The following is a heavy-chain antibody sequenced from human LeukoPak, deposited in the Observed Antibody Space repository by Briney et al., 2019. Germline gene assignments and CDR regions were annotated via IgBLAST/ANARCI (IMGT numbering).Heavy chain of an antibody. CDR3: AVNFRH. Sequence: PGGSLRLSCAAPGFIFSVSDMVWARQAPGKGLEWVSTNTHNSANIYYAASVKGRFSISRDNARNSLFLQVNSLRAEDTAVYYCAVNFRHWGPGTLVTVSS. CDR2: NTHNSANI. V-gene: IGHV3-21*01. D-gene: IGHD2/OR15-2a*01. CDR1: GFIFSVSD. J-gene: IGHJ4*02.